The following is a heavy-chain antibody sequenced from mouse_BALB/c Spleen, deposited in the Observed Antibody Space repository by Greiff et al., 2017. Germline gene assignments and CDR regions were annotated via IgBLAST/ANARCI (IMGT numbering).Heavy chain of an antibody. CDR1: GFTFSSYT. V-gene: IGHV5-12-2*01. CDR2: ISNGGGST. J-gene: IGHJ4*01. CDR3: ARHAGTDYAMDY. Sequence: EVNLVESGGGLVQPGGSLKLSCAASGFTFSSYTMSWVRQTPEKRLEWVAYISNGGGSTYYPDTVKGRFTISRDNAKNTLYLQMSSLKSEDTAMYYCARHAGTDYAMDYWGQGTSVTVSS. D-gene: IGHD4-1*01.